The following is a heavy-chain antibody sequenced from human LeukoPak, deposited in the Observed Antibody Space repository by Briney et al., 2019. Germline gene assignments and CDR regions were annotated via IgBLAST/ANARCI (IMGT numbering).Heavy chain of an antibody. CDR2: MNPNSGNT. J-gene: IGHJ6*02. Sequence: GASVKVSCKASVYTFTSYDINWVRQATGQGLEWMGWMNPNSGNTGYAQKFQGRVTMTRNTSISTAYMELSSLRSEDTAVYYCARGYYYYYGMDVWGQGTTVTVSS. V-gene: IGHV1-8*01. CDR3: ARGYYYYYGMDV. CDR1: VYTFTSYD.